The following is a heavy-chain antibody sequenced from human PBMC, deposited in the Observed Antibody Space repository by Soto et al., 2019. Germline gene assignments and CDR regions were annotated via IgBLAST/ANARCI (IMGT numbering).Heavy chain of an antibody. J-gene: IGHJ4*02. CDR3: VRGGGNGDPPFVY. CDR1: GFTVSIYA. Sequence: QVQLVESGGGVVQPGRSLRLSCAASGFTVSIYAMHWVRQAPGKGLEWVAAISIHGNNKYYADSVKGRFTISRDNSQNMLYLEMNSLRVEDTAVHYCVRGGGNGDPPFVYWGQGTPVTVSS. V-gene: IGHV3-30-3*01. CDR2: ISIHGNNK. D-gene: IGHD4-17*01.